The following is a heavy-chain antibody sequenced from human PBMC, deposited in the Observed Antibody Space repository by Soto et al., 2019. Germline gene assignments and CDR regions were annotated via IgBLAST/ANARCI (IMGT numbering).Heavy chain of an antibody. CDR1: GGSISTSSYY. J-gene: IGHJ5*02. V-gene: IGHV4-39*01. CDR3: ARLCPTNYYGSGIGWFDP. D-gene: IGHD3-10*01. Sequence: QLQLQESGPGLVKPSETLSLTCTVSGGSISTSSYYWAWIRQPPGKGLEWIGSFYYSGTTYYNSYIKSRVTISVDTSRNQFFLKLSSVTAADTALYFCARLCPTNYYGSGIGWFDPWGQGTLVTVSS. CDR2: FYYSGTT.